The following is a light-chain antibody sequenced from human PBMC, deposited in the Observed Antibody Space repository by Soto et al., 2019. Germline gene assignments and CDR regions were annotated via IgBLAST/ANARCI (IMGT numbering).Light chain of an antibody. CDR3: QQYNSYKT. CDR1: QTIRNQ. J-gene: IGKJ1*01. Sequence: DIPMTQSPSTLSASGGDRVTITCRASQTIRNQLAWYQQKPGKAPKVLIYDSSSLESGVPSRFSGSGSGTEFTLTISSLQRDDFATYYCQQYNSYKTFGQGTKVDI. CDR2: DSS. V-gene: IGKV1-5*01.